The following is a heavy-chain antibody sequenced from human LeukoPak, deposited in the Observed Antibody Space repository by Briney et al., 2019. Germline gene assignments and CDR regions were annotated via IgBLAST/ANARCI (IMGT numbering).Heavy chain of an antibody. Sequence: PSETLSLTCAVYGGSFSGYYWSWIRQPPGKGLEWIGEINHSGSTNYNPSLKSRVTISVDTSKNQFSLKLSSVAAADTAVYYCARKTLGQHPDIVVVPAAMDWFDPWGQGTLVTVSS. J-gene: IGHJ5*02. CDR2: INHSGST. CDR3: ARKTLGQHPDIVVVPAAMDWFDP. CDR1: GGSFSGYY. V-gene: IGHV4-34*01. D-gene: IGHD2-2*01.